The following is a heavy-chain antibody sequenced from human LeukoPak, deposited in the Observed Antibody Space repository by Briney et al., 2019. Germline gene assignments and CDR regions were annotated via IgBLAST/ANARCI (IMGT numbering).Heavy chain of an antibody. D-gene: IGHD3-22*01. Sequence: GGSLRLSCTASGFNFSSDWMHWVRQAPGKGLVWVSRTNSDGRSTTYADSVKGRFTVSRDNAKTTLYLQMSSLRAEDTAVYYCARESDSSGDYIMDYYFDFWGQGTLVTVSS. CDR2: TNSDGRST. CDR1: GFNFSSDW. V-gene: IGHV3-74*01. CDR3: ARESDSSGDYIMDYYFDF. J-gene: IGHJ4*02.